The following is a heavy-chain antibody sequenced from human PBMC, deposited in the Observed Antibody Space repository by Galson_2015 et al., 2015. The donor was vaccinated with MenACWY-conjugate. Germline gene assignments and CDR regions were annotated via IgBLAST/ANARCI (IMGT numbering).Heavy chain of an antibody. CDR1: GFTFSNYA. Sequence: SLRLSCAASGFTFSNYAMGWVRQASGKGLEWVSGLSGSGDKTFYEESVKGRFTISRDNSKNTLHLQMSSLRAEDTAVYYCAKPESIGCYVGYNFIAPWGQAALIT. CDR3: AKPESIGCYVGYNFIAP. J-gene: IGHJ5*02. CDR2: LSGSGDKT. D-gene: IGHD1-1*01. V-gene: IGHV3-23*01.